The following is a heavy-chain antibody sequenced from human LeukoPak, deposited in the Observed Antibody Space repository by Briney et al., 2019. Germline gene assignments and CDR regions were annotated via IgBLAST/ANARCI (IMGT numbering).Heavy chain of an antibody. CDR2: IKQDGSEK. CDR1: GFTFRNYW. V-gene: IGHV3-7*05. Sequence: GGSLRLFCAASGFTFRNYWVSWVRQAPGKGLEWVANIKQDGSEKYYADSVKGRFTISRDNAKSSLYLQLNGLRGEDTAVYHCANTQTFDYWGQGALVTVPS. CDR3: ANTQTFDY. J-gene: IGHJ4*02.